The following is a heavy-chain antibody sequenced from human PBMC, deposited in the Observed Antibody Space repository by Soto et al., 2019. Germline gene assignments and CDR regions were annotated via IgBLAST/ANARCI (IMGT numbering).Heavy chain of an antibody. D-gene: IGHD3-3*01. CDR3: ARPTYYDFWSGYLGAFDI. Sequence: QLQLQESGPGLVKPSETLSLTCTVSGGSISSSSYYWGWIRQPPGKGLAWIGSIYYSGSTYYNPSLKSRVTISVYPSKNEFSLKLSSVTAADTPVYYCARPTYYDFWSGYLGAFDIWGQGTMVTVS. CDR2: IYYSGST. CDR1: GGSISSSSYY. V-gene: IGHV4-39*01. J-gene: IGHJ3*02.